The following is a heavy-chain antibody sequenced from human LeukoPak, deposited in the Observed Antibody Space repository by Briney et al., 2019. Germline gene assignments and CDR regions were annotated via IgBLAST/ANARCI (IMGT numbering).Heavy chain of an antibody. D-gene: IGHD2-15*01. CDR3: ASDLYTVVEY. CDR2: IYYSGST. V-gene: IGHV4-39*01. CDR1: GGSISSSSYY. Sequence: PSETLSLTCTVSGGSISSSSYYWGWIRQPPGKGLEWIGSIYYSGSTYYNPSLKSRVTISVDTSKNQFSLKLSSVTAADTAVYYCASDLYTVVEYWGQGTLVTVSS. J-gene: IGHJ4*02.